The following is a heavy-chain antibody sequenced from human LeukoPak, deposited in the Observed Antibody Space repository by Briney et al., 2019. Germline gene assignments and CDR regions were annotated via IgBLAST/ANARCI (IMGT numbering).Heavy chain of an antibody. CDR1: GGSISSSSYY. CDR2: IYYSGST. Sequence: SETLSLTCTVSGGSISSSSYYWGWIRQPPGKGLEWIGSIYYSGSTYYNPSLKSRVTISVDTSKNQFSLKLSSVTAADTAVYYCARSEIQLNFDYWGQGTLVTVSS. V-gene: IGHV4-39*07. J-gene: IGHJ4*02. CDR3: ARSEIQLNFDY. D-gene: IGHD5-18*01.